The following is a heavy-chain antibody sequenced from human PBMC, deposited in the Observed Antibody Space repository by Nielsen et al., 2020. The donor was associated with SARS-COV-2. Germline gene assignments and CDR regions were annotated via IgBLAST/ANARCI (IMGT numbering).Heavy chain of an antibody. CDR1: GFTFSSYG. Sequence: GGSLRLSCAASGFTFSSYGMHWVRQAPGKGLEWVAVIWYDGSNKYYADSVKGRFTISRDNSKNTLYLQMNSLRAEDTAVYYWARSLTGYLVPIDYWGQGTLVTVSS. V-gene: IGHV3-33*01. D-gene: IGHD3-9*01. CDR3: ARSLTGYLVPIDY. CDR2: IWYDGSNK. J-gene: IGHJ4*02.